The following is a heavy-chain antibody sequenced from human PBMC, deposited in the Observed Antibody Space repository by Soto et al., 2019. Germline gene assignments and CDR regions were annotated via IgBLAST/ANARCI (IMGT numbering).Heavy chain of an antibody. J-gene: IGHJ4*02. Sequence: GGSLRLSCVASGFTLTTDAMSWVRQAPGKGLEWVSSISGSGGSTYYADSVKGRFTISRDNSKNTLYLRLNSLSVEDTAVYFCARIYCSGIGCYPYWGQGTLVTVSS. CDR3: ARIYCSGIGCYPY. CDR1: GFTLTTDA. V-gene: IGHV3-23*01. CDR2: ISGSGGST. D-gene: IGHD2-15*01.